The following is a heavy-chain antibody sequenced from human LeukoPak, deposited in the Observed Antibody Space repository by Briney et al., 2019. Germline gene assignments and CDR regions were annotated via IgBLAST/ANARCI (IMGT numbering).Heavy chain of an antibody. Sequence: GASLRHSCAASGFTFSSYAMSWVRQAPGKGLEWVSGINWNGGSTGYADSVKGRFTISRDNAKNSLYLRMNSLRAEDTALYYCAREGNSANWGAAAVFDYWGQGTLVTVSS. CDR3: AREGNSANWGAAAVFDY. CDR1: GFTFSSYA. J-gene: IGHJ4*02. CDR2: INWNGGST. V-gene: IGHV3-20*04. D-gene: IGHD6-13*01.